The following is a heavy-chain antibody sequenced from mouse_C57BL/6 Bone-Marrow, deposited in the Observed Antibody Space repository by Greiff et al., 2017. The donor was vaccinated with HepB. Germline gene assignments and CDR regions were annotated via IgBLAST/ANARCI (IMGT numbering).Heavy chain of an antibody. Sequence: EVKLQESGGGLVQPGGSLSLSCAASGFTFTDYYMSWVRQPPGKALEWLGFIRNKANGYTTEYSASVKGRFTISRDNSQSILYLQMNALRAEDSATYYCARFFPPFPGYFDVWGTGTTVTVSS. CDR1: GFTFTDYY. CDR3: ARFFPPFPGYFDV. J-gene: IGHJ1*03. V-gene: IGHV7-3*01. CDR2: IRNKANGYTT.